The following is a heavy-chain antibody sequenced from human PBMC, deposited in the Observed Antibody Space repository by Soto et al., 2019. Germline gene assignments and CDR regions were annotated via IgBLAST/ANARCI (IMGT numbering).Heavy chain of an antibody. J-gene: IGHJ3*02. CDR2: FIPIFDAA. D-gene: IGHD2-8*01. V-gene: IGHV1-69*13. Sequence: SVKVSCKASGDTFTNYVINWVRQAPGQGLEWMGGFIPIFDAANYAQNFRGRVTITADESTSTAYMELSGLRSEDTAMYYCARRAESYGFDIWGQGTLVTVSS. CDR3: ARRAESYGFDI. CDR1: GDTFTNYV.